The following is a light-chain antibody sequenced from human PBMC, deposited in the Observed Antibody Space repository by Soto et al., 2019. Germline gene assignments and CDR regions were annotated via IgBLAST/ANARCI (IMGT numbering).Light chain of an antibody. Sequence: EIVLTQSPGTLSLSPGERATLSCRASQSVTANFLAWYHQKPGQAPRLLIQSASIRATCIPDRFSGSGSGTCFTRTISSLEPRDFPVYYCQQYSYSPWTFGRGTKVEI. CDR1: QSVTANF. J-gene: IGKJ1*01. CDR3: QQYSYSPWT. V-gene: IGKV3-20*01. CDR2: SAS.